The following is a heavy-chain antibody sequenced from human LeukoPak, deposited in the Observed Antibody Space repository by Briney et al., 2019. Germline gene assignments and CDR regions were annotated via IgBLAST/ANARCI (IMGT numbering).Heavy chain of an antibody. Sequence: PSETLSLTCTVSGVSVSSSTYYWGWIRQPPGKGLEWIGSIYYSGTTYYNPPLKSRVTISVDTSKNQFSLKLSSVTAADTAVYYCARGVWGDFDYWGQGTLVTVSS. CDR2: IYYSGTT. CDR3: ARGVWGDFDY. D-gene: IGHD3-16*01. CDR1: GVSVSSSTYY. J-gene: IGHJ4*02. V-gene: IGHV4-39*07.